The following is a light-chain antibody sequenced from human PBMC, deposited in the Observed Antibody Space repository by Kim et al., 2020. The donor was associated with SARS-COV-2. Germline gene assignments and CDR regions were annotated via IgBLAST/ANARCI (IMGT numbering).Light chain of an antibody. CDR2: QDS. V-gene: IGLV3-1*01. Sequence: SYELTQPPSVSVSPGQTASITCSGDKLGDKYACWYQQKPGQSPVLVIYQDSKRPSGIPERFSGSNSGNTATLTISGTQAMDEADYYCQAWDSSLEVFGGGTQLTVL. CDR1: KLGDKY. CDR3: QAWDSSLEV. J-gene: IGLJ2*01.